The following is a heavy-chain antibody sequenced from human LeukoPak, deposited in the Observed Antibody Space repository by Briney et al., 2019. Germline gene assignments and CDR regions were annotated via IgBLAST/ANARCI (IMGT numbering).Heavy chain of an antibody. CDR3: ARFSWGCSTASCYLTN. Sequence: SETLSLTCTVGGGSLSGHYWVWIRQPPGKGLELVGHIYYTGTTFYNPSLNSRVTITLDTSRNQFSLRLTSVIAADTAVYYCARFSWGCSTASCYLTNWGQGALVTVSS. V-gene: IGHV4-59*11. J-gene: IGHJ4*02. CDR2: IYYTGTT. CDR1: GGSLSGHY. D-gene: IGHD2-2*01.